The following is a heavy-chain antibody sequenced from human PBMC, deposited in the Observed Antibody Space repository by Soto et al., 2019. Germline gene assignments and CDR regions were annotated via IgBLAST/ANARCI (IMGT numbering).Heavy chain of an antibody. J-gene: IGHJ5*02. D-gene: IGHD3-3*01. CDR3: ARGFWICGVVTQTPSKGFDP. V-gene: IGHV4-34*01. CDR1: GWSFSGCY. CDR2: INHSGST. Sequence: PSETLSLTFAVYGWSFSGCYWSRIRQPPGKGLEWIGEINHSGSTNYNPSLKSRVTISVDTSKNQFSLKLSSVTAADTAVYYCARGFWICGVVTQTPSKGFDPWGQGPLVT.